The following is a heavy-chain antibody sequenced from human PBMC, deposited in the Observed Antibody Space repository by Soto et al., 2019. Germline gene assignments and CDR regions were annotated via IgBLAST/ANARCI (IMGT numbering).Heavy chain of an antibody. CDR1: GGSVSSGKYY. Sequence: SESLSITGTVSGGSVSSGKYYWSWILQPPGKGLEWIGYIYYSGSTNYNPSLKSRVTISVDTSKNQFSLKLSSVTAADTAVYFCARDGREYQLLLDGMDVWGQGTTVTVSS. CDR3: ARDGREYQLLLDGMDV. J-gene: IGHJ6*02. V-gene: IGHV4-61*01. D-gene: IGHD2-2*01. CDR2: IYYSGST.